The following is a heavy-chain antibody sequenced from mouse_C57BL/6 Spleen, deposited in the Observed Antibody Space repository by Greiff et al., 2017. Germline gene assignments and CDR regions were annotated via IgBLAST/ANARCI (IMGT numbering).Heavy chain of an antibody. CDR3: AREGSGSSFFDY. V-gene: IGHV1-59*01. D-gene: IGHD1-1*01. CDR1: GYTFTSYW. Sequence: QVQLQQPGAELVRPGTSVKLSCKASGYTFTSYWMHWVKQRPGQGLEWIGVIDPSDSYTNYNQKFKGKATLTVDTSSSTAYMQLSSLTSEDSAVYYCAREGSGSSFFDYWGQGTTLPVSS. CDR2: IDPSDSYT. J-gene: IGHJ2*01.